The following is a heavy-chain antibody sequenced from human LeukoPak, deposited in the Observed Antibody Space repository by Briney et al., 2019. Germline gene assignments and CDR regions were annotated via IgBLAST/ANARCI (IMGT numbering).Heavy chain of an antibody. J-gene: IGHJ4*02. V-gene: IGHV4-59*01. Sequence: ASETLSLTCTVSGGSISTYYWSWIRQPPGKGLEWIGYISYTVTSNYNPPLKSRVTISVDTSKNQFSLKLSSVTAADTAEYYCARVGDWNDLVYWGQGTLVTVSS. CDR2: ISYTVTS. CDR3: ARVGDWNDLVY. CDR1: GGSISTYY. D-gene: IGHD1-1*01.